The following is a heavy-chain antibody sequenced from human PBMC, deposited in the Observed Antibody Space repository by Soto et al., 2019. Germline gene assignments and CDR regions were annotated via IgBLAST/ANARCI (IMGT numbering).Heavy chain of an antibody. CDR1: GGSLSSGNYY. CDR3: ARNTSEGATDGYAFDI. D-gene: IGHD1-26*01. CDR2: IYYSGIT. Sequence: SETLSLTCTVSGGSLSSGNYYWSWIRHPPGKGLEWIGYIYYSGITNYNPSLKSRVTISVDTSKNQSSLKLSSVTAADTAVYYCARNTSEGATDGYAFDIWAQGTMVTVSS. J-gene: IGHJ3*02. V-gene: IGHV4-61*01.